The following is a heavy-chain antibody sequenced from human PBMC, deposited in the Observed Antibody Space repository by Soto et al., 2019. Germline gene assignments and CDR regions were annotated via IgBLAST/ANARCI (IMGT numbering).Heavy chain of an antibody. V-gene: IGHV1-69*06. D-gene: IGHD1-7*01. Sequence: SVKVSCKASGGTFSSYAISWVRQAPGQGLEWMGGIIPIFGTANYAQKFQGRVTITADKSTSTAYMELSSLRSEDTAVYYCARESPAYNWNYQPFDYWGQGTLVTVSS. CDR3: ARESPAYNWNYQPFDY. J-gene: IGHJ4*02. CDR1: GGTFSSYA. CDR2: IIPIFGTA.